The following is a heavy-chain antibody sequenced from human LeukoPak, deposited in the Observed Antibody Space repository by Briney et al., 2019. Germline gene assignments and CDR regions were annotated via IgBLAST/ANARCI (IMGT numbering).Heavy chain of an antibody. D-gene: IGHD3-22*01. J-gene: IGHJ4*02. CDR2: ISSNGATK. CDR3: AIQMTMIVVVPYFDY. CDR1: GFTFQDYY. Sequence: GGSLRLSCEASGFTFQDYYMSWIPHAPGKGVEWVSFISSNGATKYYADSVRGRFTISRDNAKNSVYLYMNSLREDDTAVYYCAIQMTMIVVVPYFDYWGQGIPVTVSP. V-gene: IGHV3-11*04.